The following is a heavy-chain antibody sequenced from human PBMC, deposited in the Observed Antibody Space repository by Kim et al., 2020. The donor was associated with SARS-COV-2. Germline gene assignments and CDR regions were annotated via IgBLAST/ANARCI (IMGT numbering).Heavy chain of an antibody. CDR3: AREGPIYWNDDRPFDY. D-gene: IGHD1-1*01. J-gene: IGHJ4*02. CDR2: ISFTSSYR. V-gene: IGHV3-11*05. CDR1: GFTFSDYY. Sequence: GGSLRLSCAASGFTFSDYYISWVRQAPGKGLEWVSSISFTSSYRNFAHSVKGRFTISRDNAKNSVYLQMNSLRAEDTAVYYCAREGPIYWNDDRPFDYWGQGTLVTVSS.